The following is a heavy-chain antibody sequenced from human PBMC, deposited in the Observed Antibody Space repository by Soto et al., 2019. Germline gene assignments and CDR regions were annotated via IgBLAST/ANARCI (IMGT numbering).Heavy chain of an antibody. V-gene: IGHV3-7*04. Sequence: GGSLRLSCAASGFTFSSYWMSWVRQAPGKGLEWVANIKQDVSEKYYVDSVKGRFTISRDNAKNSLYLQMNSLRAEDTAVYYCARFYYDSSGYLPSPYYYYYGMDVWGQGTTVTVSS. D-gene: IGHD3-22*01. J-gene: IGHJ6*02. CDR1: GFTFSSYW. CDR3: ARFYYDSSGYLPSPYYYYYGMDV. CDR2: IKQDVSEK.